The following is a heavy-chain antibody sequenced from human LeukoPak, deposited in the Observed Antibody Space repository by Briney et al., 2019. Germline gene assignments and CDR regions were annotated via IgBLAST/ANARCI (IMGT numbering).Heavy chain of an antibody. CDR3: ARQVYGAGSYYNRENYYYYYYMDV. CDR1: GYSISSGYY. V-gene: IGHV4-38-2*02. CDR2: IYYSGST. D-gene: IGHD3-10*01. J-gene: IGHJ6*03. Sequence: PSETLSLTCTVSGYSISSGYYWGWIRQPPGKGLEWIGSIYYSGSTYYNPSLKSRVTISVDTSKNQFSLKLSSVTAADTAVYYCARQVYGAGSYYNRENYYYYYYMDVWGKGTTVTISS.